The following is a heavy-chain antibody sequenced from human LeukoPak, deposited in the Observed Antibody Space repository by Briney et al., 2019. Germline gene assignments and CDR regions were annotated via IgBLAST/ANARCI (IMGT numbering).Heavy chain of an antibody. Sequence: GGSLRLSCAASGFIFSSYGIHWVRQAPGKGLEWVAFIRYDGSNKYYADSVKGRFTISRDNAKNTLHLQMNSLRAEDTAVYYCARGGYYGSGRYYFDSWGQGTLVTVSS. CDR1: GFIFSSYG. J-gene: IGHJ4*02. CDR3: ARGGYYGSGRYYFDS. CDR2: IRYDGSNK. V-gene: IGHV3-30*02. D-gene: IGHD3-3*01.